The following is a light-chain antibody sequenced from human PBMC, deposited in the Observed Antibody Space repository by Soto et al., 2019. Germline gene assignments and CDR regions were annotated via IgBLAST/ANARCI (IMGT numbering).Light chain of an antibody. Sequence: QSVLTQPPSASGTPGQRVTISCSGSSSNIGSNTVNWYQQLPGTDPNLLIYSNNQQPSGVPDRFSGSKYGTSASLAISGLQSDDEAAYYCAAWYESLNGYWVFGGGTKLTVL. CDR1: SSNIGSNT. CDR3: AAWYESLNGYWV. CDR2: SNN. V-gene: IGLV1-44*01. J-gene: IGLJ3*02.